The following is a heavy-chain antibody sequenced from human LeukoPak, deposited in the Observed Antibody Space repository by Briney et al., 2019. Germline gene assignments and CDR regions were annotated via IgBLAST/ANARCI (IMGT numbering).Heavy chain of an antibody. CDR2: ISGGGGST. CDR3: AKGGKWDVTPFDY. V-gene: IGHV3-23*01. Sequence: LPGGSLRLSCAASGFTFSSYWMNWARQAPGKGLEWVSTISGGGGSTYYADSVKGRFTISRDNSKNTLYLQVNSLRAEDTAVYYCAKGGKWDVTPFDYWGQGTLVTVSS. J-gene: IGHJ4*02. CDR1: GFTFSSYW. D-gene: IGHD1-26*01.